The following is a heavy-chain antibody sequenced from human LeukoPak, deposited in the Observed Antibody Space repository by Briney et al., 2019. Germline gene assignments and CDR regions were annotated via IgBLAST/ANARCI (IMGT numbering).Heavy chain of an antibody. Sequence: GGSLRLSCAASGFTFSSYAMSWVRQAPGKGLEWVSAINGSGGSTYYADSVKGRFTISRDNSKNTLYLQMNSLRAEDTAVYYCATGSYYDSSGYPIYWGQGTLVTVSS. D-gene: IGHD3-22*01. J-gene: IGHJ4*02. CDR3: ATGSYYDSSGYPIY. CDR2: INGSGGST. V-gene: IGHV3-23*01. CDR1: GFTFSSYA.